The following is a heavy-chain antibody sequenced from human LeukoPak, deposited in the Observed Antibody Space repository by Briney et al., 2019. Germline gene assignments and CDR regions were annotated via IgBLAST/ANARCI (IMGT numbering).Heavy chain of an antibody. CDR2: IESKSDGGTT. D-gene: IGHD1-26*01. V-gene: IGHV3-15*04. CDR1: GFTFTDAW. J-gene: IGHJ4*02. CDR3: TLDDVGLAPDY. Sequence: GGSLRLSCAASGFTFTDAWMSWVRQAPGKGLEWVGRIESKSDGGTTYYAAPVKGRFTISRDDLKNTLYLQMNSLKTEDTAVYFCTLDDVGLAPDYWGQRTLVTVSS.